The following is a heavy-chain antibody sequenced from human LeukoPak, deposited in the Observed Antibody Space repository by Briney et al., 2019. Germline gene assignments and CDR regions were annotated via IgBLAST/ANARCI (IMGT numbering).Heavy chain of an antibody. Sequence: ASVKVSCKASGYTFTSYYMHWVRQAPGQGLEWMGIINPSGGSTSYAQKFQGRVTITADKSTSTAYMELSSLRSEDTAVYYCARGFHRLYGSGNYYNPEFDYWGQGTLVTVSS. CDR3: ARGFHRLYGSGNYYNPEFDY. D-gene: IGHD3-10*01. CDR1: GYTFTSYY. CDR2: INPSGGST. J-gene: IGHJ4*02. V-gene: IGHV1-46*01.